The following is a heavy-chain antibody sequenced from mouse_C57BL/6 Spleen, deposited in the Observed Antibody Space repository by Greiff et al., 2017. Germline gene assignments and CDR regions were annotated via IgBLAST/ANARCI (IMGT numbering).Heavy chain of an antibody. CDR2: INPNNGGT. J-gene: IGHJ1*03. Sequence: EVQLQQSGPELVKPGASVKIPCKASGYTFTDYNMDWVKQSPGKSLEWIGDINPNNGGTIYNQKVKGKATLTVDKSSSTAYMELRSLTSEDTAVYYCARQGYYYGSSYVWYFDGRGTGTTVTVAS. CDR3: ARQGYYYGSSYVWYFDG. D-gene: IGHD1-1*01. V-gene: IGHV1-18*01. CDR1: GYTFTDYN.